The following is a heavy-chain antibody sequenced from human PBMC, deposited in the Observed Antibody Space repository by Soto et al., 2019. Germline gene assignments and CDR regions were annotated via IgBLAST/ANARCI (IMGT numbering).Heavy chain of an antibody. CDR1: GGSFSGYY. CDR3: AKDRGSSLYHWFDP. D-gene: IGHD6-13*01. Sequence: SETLSLTCAVYGGSFSGYYWTWIRQPPGTGLEWIGEINHSGSTNYNPSLKSRVTISVDTSKNQLSLKLTSVTADDTAVYYCAKDRGSSLYHWFDPWGQGTLVTVSS. V-gene: IGHV4-34*01. CDR2: INHSGST. J-gene: IGHJ5*02.